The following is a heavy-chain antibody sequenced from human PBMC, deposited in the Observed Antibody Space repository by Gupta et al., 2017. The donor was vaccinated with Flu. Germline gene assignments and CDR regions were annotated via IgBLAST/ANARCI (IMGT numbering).Heavy chain of an antibody. J-gene: IGHJ4*02. Sequence: QITLKESGPTLVKPTQTLTLTCTFSGFSLSTSGVGVGWIRQPPGKALEWLALIYWDDEKRDSPSLKSRLTITKVTSQNQVVLTMTNMDPVDTATYYGAHRRQGPFDYWGQGPLVTVSS. CDR1: GFSLSTSGVG. CDR3: AHRRQGPFDY. CDR2: IYWDDEK. V-gene: IGHV2-5*02.